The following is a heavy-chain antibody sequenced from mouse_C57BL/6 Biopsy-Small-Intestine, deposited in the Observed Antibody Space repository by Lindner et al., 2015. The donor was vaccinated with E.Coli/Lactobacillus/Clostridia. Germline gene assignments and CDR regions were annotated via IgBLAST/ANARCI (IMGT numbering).Heavy chain of an antibody. J-gene: IGHJ1*01. D-gene: IGHD1-1*01. CDR2: LNPNNGDS. Sequence: SVKVTCKSSGYTFTDYYVHWVRQAPGQGLEWVGWLNPNNGDSNSAQKFRGRVTMTRDTSISTAYMELRGLRSDDTAVYYCARPFGDGGFYYYYGLDLWGQGTTVTVSS. V-gene: IGHV1-18*01. CDR1: GYTFTDYY. CDR3: ARPFGDGGFYYYYGLDL.